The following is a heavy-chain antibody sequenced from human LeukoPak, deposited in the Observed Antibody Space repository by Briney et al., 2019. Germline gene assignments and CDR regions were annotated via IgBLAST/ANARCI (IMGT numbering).Heavy chain of an antibody. D-gene: IGHD5-18*01. J-gene: IGHJ4*02. CDR2: INSDGSST. Sequence: PGGSLRLSCAASGFTFSSYWMHWVRQAPGKGLVWVSRINSDGSSTFYADSVKGRFTTSRDNAENTVYLQMNSLRADDTAVYYCARVGGENSGYRYYFDFWGQGTLVTVSS. V-gene: IGHV3-74*01. CDR1: GFTFSSYW. CDR3: ARVGGENSGYRYYFDF.